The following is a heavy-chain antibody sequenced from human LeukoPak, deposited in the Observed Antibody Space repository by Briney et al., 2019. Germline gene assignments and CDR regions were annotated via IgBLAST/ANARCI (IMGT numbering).Heavy chain of an antibody. J-gene: IGHJ4*02. V-gene: IGHV3-23*01. D-gene: IGHD2-2*02. CDR1: GFTFSSYG. CDR2: ISGSGGST. CDR3: ANDVPDCSSTSCYSDY. Sequence: GGSLRLSCAASGFTFSSYGMSWVRRAPGKGLEWVSAISGSGGSTYYADSVKGRFTISRDNSKNTLYLQMNSLRAEDTAVYYCANDVPDCSSTSCYSDYWGQGTLVTVSS.